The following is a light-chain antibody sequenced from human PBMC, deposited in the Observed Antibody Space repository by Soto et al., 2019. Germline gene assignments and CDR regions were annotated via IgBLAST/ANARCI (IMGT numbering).Light chain of an antibody. CDR1: QSVSSN. Sequence: EIVMTQSPATLSVSPGERATLSCRASQSVSSNLAWYQQKPGQAPRLLIYGASTRATGIPARFSGSGSGTEFTLTISSLQSEDFAVYYCQQYNNWPSGTSGQGTKVEI. CDR2: GAS. J-gene: IGKJ1*01. CDR3: QQYNNWPSGT. V-gene: IGKV3-15*01.